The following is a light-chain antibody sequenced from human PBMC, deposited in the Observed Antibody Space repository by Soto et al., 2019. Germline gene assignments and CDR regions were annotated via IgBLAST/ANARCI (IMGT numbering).Light chain of an antibody. CDR1: QSVGTK. CDR3: QQYSSWLWT. Sequence: IVMTQSTATLSVSPGERANLSCRASQSVGTKLAWYQQKPGQPPRRLIYGAANRATGVPARISGGGSGTAFTLTIASLQSEDVAVYYCQQYSSWLWTFGQGTQVEIK. J-gene: IGKJ1*01. CDR2: GAA. V-gene: IGKV3-15*01.